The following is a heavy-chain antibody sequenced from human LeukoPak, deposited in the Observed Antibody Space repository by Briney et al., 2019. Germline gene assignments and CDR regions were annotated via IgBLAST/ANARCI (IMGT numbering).Heavy chain of an antibody. D-gene: IGHD1-26*01. V-gene: IGHV5-51*01. CDR3: ARRRDLYSGSYYPFDY. Sequence: GESLKISCEGSGGSFTKFWIGWVRQMPGKGLKWMGIIYPGDSDARYSPSFQGQVTISADKSISTAYLQWSSLKASDTAMYYCARRRDLYSGSYYPFDYWGQGTLVTVSS. J-gene: IGHJ4*02. CDR1: GGSFTKFW. CDR2: IYPGDSDA.